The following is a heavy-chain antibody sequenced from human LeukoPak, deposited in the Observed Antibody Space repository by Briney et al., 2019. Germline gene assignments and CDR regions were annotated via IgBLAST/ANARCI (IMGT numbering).Heavy chain of an antibody. CDR1: GYTFTGHY. J-gene: IGHJ4*02. CDR3: ARVTGSIDY. D-gene: IGHD1-26*01. Sequence: ASVKVSCKASGYTFTGHYMHWVRQAPGQGLEWMGWIRPNTGATNYEHKFQGRVTMTRDTSISTAYMELSSLRSEDTAVYYCARVTGSIDYWGQGTLVTVSS. V-gene: IGHV1-2*07. CDR2: IRPNTGAT.